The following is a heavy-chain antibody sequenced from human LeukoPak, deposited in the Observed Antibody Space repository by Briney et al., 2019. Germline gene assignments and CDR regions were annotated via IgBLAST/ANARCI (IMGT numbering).Heavy chain of an antibody. CDR1: GYSFSSYW. CDR2: IYPGDSDT. Sequence: GESLQISCKGSGYSFSSYWIGWVRPVPGKGLEWMGIIYPGDSDTRYSPSFQGQVTISADKSVSTAYLQWSSLKASDTAIYYCATHQSTFGTGVGYYFDYWGRGTLVTVSS. V-gene: IGHV5-51*01. J-gene: IGHJ4*02. D-gene: IGHD3-16*01. CDR3: ATHQSTFGTGVGYYFDY.